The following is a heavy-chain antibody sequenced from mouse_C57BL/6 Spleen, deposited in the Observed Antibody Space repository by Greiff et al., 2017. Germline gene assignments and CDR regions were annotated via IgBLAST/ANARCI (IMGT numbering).Heavy chain of an antibody. Sequence: DVKLVESGGGLVQPGGSLKLSCAASGFTFSDYYMYWVRQTPEKRLEWVAYISNGGGSTYYPDTVKGRFTLSRDNAKNTLYLQMSRLKSEDTAMYYCARSRYDYDDGYYAMDYWGQGTSVTVSS. V-gene: IGHV5-12*01. D-gene: IGHD2-4*01. CDR2: ISNGGGST. J-gene: IGHJ4*01. CDR3: ARSRYDYDDGYYAMDY. CDR1: GFTFSDYY.